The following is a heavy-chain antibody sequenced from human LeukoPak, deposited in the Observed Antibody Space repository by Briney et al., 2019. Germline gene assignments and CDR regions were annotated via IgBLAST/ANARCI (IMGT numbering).Heavy chain of an antibody. D-gene: IGHD2-2*01. J-gene: IGHJ6*03. CDR2: ISAYNGHT. CDR3: ARDIGFCSSTSCYGRYYYYMDV. Sequence: ASVKVSCKASGYTFTNYGISWVRQAPGQGLEWMGWISAYNGHTKYAQKVQGRVTMTSDTSTSTAYMELSSLRSEVTAVYYCARDIGFCSSTSCYGRYYYYMDVWGKGTTVTVSS. V-gene: IGHV1-18*01. CDR1: GYTFTNYG.